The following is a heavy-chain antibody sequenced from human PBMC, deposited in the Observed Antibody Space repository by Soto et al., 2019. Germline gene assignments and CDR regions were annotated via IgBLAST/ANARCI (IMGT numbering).Heavy chain of an antibody. CDR2: IYWDDDK. V-gene: IGHV2-5*02. Sequence: QITLRESGPTRVRPTQTLSLTCTFSGFSLHTSGVGVGWIRQPPGKALEWLALIYWDDDKRNSQSLKSRLSITKETSENQVVLTMTNMDPVDTATYYCAYRALYSGSYWDGGYFDSWGQGTLITVSS. CDR3: AYRALYSGSYWDGGYFDS. D-gene: IGHD1-26*01. CDR1: GFSLHTSGVG. J-gene: IGHJ4*02.